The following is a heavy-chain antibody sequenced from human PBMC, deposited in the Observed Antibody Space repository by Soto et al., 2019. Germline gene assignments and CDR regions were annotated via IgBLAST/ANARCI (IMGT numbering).Heavy chain of an antibody. Sequence: ASVKVSCKANGYTFRNYAMHWLRQAPGQGLEWMGWINGGNGNTKYSQKFQGRDTITSDTSASTAYMELSSLRSEDTAVYYCARAGPFYGILSARYFYGMDVWGQGTTVTVSS. CDR1: GYTFRNYA. D-gene: IGHD3-9*01. CDR3: ARAGPFYGILSARYFYGMDV. V-gene: IGHV1-3*01. CDR2: INGGNGNT. J-gene: IGHJ6*02.